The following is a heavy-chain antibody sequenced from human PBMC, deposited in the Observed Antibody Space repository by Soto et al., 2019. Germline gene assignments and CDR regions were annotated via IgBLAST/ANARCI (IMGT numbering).Heavy chain of an antibody. CDR1: GFTFSNFA. D-gene: IGHD4-17*01. J-gene: IGHJ3*02. V-gene: IGHV3-23*01. CDR2: ISASGNSP. Sequence: EVQLLESGGGLVQPGGSLRLSCAASGFTFSNFAMTWVRQAPGKGLEWVAAISASGNSPYYAESARGRFTISRDNSKNTLYLQMNSLRAEDTAVYYCATRLDPIREDALDIWGQGTMVTVSS. CDR3: ATRLDPIREDALDI.